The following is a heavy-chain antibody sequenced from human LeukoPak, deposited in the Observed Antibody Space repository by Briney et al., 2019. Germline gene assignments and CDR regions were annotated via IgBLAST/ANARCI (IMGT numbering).Heavy chain of an antibody. CDR2: INPSGGST. Sequence: ASVKVSFKASGYTFTTYYMHWVRQAPGQGLEWMGIINPSGGSTSYAQKFQGRVTMTRDTSTSTVYMELSSLRSEDTAVYYCARDVSYGGNSLYYFDFWGQGTLVTVSS. V-gene: IGHV1-46*01. CDR1: GYTFTTYY. D-gene: IGHD4-23*01. CDR3: ARDVSYGGNSLYYFDF. J-gene: IGHJ4*02.